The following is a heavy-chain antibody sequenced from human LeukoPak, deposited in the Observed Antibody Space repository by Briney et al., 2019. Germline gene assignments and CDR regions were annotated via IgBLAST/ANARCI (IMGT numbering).Heavy chain of an antibody. CDR3: ASRPFETTVVPWDFY. CDR1: GYHFNTYW. Sequence: KTGESLEISCKGSGYHFNTYWVAWVRQLPGKGLEWMGIIRPMNSDVRYSPSFQGQVTISADRSINTAYLQWSSLTASDTAMYYCASRPFETTVVPWDFYWGQGTQVTVSS. J-gene: IGHJ4*02. CDR2: IRPMNSDV. V-gene: IGHV5-51*01. D-gene: IGHD4-23*01.